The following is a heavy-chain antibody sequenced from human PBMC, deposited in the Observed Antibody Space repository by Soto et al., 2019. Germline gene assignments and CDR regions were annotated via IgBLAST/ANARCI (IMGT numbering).Heavy chain of an antibody. CDR1: GFTFEDYA. Sequence: EVQLVESGGGLVQPGRSLRLSCAASGFTFEDYAMHWVRQVPGRGLEWVSGISWNSASIAYADSVKGRFSLSRANAKNPLYLQMNSLRPEDTALYYCANGGGNALKYWGQGTLVTVSS. V-gene: IGHV3-9*01. D-gene: IGHD2-21*01. J-gene: IGHJ4*02. CDR3: ANGGGNALKY. CDR2: ISWNSASI.